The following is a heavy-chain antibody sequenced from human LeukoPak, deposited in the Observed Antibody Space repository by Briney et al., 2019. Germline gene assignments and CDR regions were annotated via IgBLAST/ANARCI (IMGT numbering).Heavy chain of an antibody. Sequence: ASVKVSCKASGYTFTGYYMHWVRQAPGQGLEWMGWINPNSGGTNYAQKFQDRVTMTRDTSISTAYMELSRLRSDDTAVYYCARDIKDGSGWLIVMYWGQGTLVTVSS. D-gene: IGHD6-19*01. CDR3: ARDIKDGSGWLIVMY. CDR2: INPNSGGT. V-gene: IGHV1-2*02. J-gene: IGHJ4*02. CDR1: GYTFTGYY.